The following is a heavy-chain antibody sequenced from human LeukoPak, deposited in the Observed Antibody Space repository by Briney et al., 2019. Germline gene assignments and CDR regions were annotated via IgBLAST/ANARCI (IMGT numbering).Heavy chain of an antibody. J-gene: IGHJ4*02. Sequence: KASETLSLTCAVYGGSFSGYYWSWIRQPPGKGLEWIGEINHSGSTNYNPSLKSRVTISVDTSKNQFSLKLSSVTAADTAVYYCAREPPRGYFDYWGQGTLVTVSS. D-gene: IGHD3-10*01. CDR3: AREPPRGYFDY. CDR1: GGSFSGYY. CDR2: INHSGST. V-gene: IGHV4-34*01.